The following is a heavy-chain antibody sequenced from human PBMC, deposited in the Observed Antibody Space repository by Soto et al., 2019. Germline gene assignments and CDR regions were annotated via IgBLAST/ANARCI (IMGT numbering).Heavy chain of an antibody. CDR1: GFSLSTSGVG. CDR2: IYWDDTK. D-gene: IGHD3-16*01. J-gene: IGHJ4*02. CDR3: VHKGWGDRILDY. V-gene: IGHV2-5*02. Sequence: QITLKESGPMLVKPTQTLTLTCTFSGFSLSTSGVGVGWIRPPPGKALEWLALIYWDDTKHYSPSLASRLTITKDTSKNQVVLTMTNMHPVYTATYYSVHKGWGDRILDYWGQGALLTVSS.